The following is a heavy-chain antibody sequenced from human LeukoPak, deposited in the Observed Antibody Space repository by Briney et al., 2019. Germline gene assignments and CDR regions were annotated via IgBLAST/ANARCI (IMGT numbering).Heavy chain of an antibody. CDR2: IFYSGST. J-gene: IGHJ4*02. CDR1: GGSISSYY. Sequence: PSETLSLTCTVSGGSISSYYWSWIRQPPGQGLEWIGYIFYSGSTNYNPSPKSRVTISVDTSKNQVSLKLSSVTAADTAVYYCARGAYGSGSYYRDYWGQGTLVTVSS. CDR3: ARGAYGSGSYYRDY. D-gene: IGHD3-10*01. V-gene: IGHV4-59*01.